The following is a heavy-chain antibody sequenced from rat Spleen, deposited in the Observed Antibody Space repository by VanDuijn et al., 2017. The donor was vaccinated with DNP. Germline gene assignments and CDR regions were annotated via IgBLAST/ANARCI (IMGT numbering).Heavy chain of an antibody. CDR2: ITPTGGTT. D-gene: IGHD1-5*01. V-gene: IGHV5-19*01. CDR1: GFTFSRYG. CDR3: ATNKNYYSDY. J-gene: IGHJ2*01. Sequence: EVQLVESGGDLVQPGRSLKLSCAASGFTFSRYGMHWIRQAPTKGLEWVASITPTGGTTYYRDSVKGRFTISRDNAKSSLYLQMDSLRSEDTATYYCATNKNYYSDYWGQGVMVTVSS.